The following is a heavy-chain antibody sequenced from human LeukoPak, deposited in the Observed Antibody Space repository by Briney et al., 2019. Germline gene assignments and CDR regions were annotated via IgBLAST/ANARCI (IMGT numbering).Heavy chain of an antibody. J-gene: IGHJ4*02. CDR3: AKDRAVAGPVPFFDY. D-gene: IGHD6-19*01. CDR2: ISYDGSNK. Sequence: GGSLRLSCAASGFTFSSYGMHWVRQAPGKGLEWVAVISYDGSNKYYADSVKGRFTISRDNSKNTLYLQMNSLRAEDTAVCYCAKDRAVAGPVPFFDYWGQGTLVTVSS. V-gene: IGHV3-30*18. CDR1: GFTFSSYG.